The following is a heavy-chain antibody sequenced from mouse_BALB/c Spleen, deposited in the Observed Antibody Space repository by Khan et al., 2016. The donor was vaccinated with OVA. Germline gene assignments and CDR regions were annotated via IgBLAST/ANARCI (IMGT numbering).Heavy chain of an antibody. CDR2: INPSNGYT. CDR1: GYNFTSYT. J-gene: IGHJ3*01. V-gene: IGHV1-4*01. D-gene: IGHD2-14*01. Sequence: QVQLQQSGAELARPGASVKMSCKASGYNFTSYTIHWIKLRHGQGLEWIGYINPSNGYTNYNQKFRDKATLTAEKSSTTAYKKLSSLTSVDSAVYNWVRDGSYYMNDGWFAYWGQGTLVTVSA. CDR3: VRDGSYYMNDGWFAY.